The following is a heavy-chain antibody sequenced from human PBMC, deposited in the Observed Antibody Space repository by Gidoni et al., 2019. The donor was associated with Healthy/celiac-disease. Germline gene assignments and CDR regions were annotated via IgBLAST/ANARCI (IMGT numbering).Heavy chain of an antibody. CDR2: IRSKAYGGTT. CDR1: GFTFGDYA. V-gene: IGHV3-49*05. CDR3: TRVGYSSGWYLGSADY. Sequence: EVQLVESGGGLVKPGRSLRLSCTASGFTFGDYAMSWFRQAPGKGLEWVGFIRSKAYGGTTEYAASVKGRFTISRDDSKSIAYLQMNSLKTEDTAVYYCTRVGYSSGWYLGSADYWGQGTLVTVSS. D-gene: IGHD6-19*01. J-gene: IGHJ4*02.